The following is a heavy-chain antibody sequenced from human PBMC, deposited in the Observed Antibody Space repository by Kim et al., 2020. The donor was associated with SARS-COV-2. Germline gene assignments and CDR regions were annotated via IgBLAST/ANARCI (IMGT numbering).Heavy chain of an antibody. CDR3: ARHRVGWNTGAFDI. V-gene: IGHV4-39*01. D-gene: IGHD1-1*01. CDR1: GGSISSSSYY. CDR2: IYYSGST. J-gene: IGHJ3*02. Sequence: SETLSLTCTVSGGSISSSSYYWGWIRQPPGKGLEWIGSIYYSGSTYYNPSLKSRVTISVDTSKNQFSLKLSSVTAADTAVYYCARHRVGWNTGAFDIWGQGTMVTVSS.